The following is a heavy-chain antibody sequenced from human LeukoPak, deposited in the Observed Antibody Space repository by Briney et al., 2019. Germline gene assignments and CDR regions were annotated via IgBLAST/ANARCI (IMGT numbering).Heavy chain of an antibody. D-gene: IGHD5/OR15-5a*01. CDR1: GFTFSKAW. CDR2: IKSNTDDGTT. CDR3: TTGLRSWRTIDY. J-gene: IGHJ4*02. Sequence: PGGSLRLSCVASGFTFSKAWMSWVRQAPGKGLEWVGRIKSNTDDGTTGYAAPVKGRFTFSRDDSKNTLYLQMNSLQREDTAVYYCTTGLRSWRTIDYWGQGALVTVSS. V-gene: IGHV3-15*01.